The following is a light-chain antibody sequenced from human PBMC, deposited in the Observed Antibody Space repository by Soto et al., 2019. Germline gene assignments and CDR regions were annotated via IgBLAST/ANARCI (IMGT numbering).Light chain of an antibody. V-gene: IGKV3-20*01. CDR1: QSVSSTY. J-gene: IGKJ1*01. Sequence: EIVLTQSPGTLSLSPGERATFSCRASQSVSSTYLAWYQQNPGQAPRLLIYEASSRATGIPDRFSGSGSGTEFTLTINSLQSEDFAVYYCQQYNNWPRTFGQGTKVDIK. CDR2: EAS. CDR3: QQYNNWPRT.